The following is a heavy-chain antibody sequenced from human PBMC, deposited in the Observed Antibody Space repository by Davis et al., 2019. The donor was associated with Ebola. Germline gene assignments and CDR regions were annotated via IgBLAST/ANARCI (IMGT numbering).Heavy chain of an antibody. D-gene: IGHD4-23*01. J-gene: IGHJ1*01. CDR3: VRTDGGKPVFQH. CDR2: INPDGSST. Sequence: PGGSLRLSCAASGFTLSKYWVHWVRQAPGKGLVWVSRINPDGSSTAYADSVKGRFIISRDNAKDSLYLQMNSLRDDDTAVYYCVRTDGGKPVFQHWGQGTLVTVSA. V-gene: IGHV3-74*01. CDR1: GFTLSKYW.